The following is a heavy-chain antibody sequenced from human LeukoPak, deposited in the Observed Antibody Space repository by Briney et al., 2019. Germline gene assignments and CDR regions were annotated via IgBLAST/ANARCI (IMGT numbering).Heavy chain of an antibody. V-gene: IGHV3-53*01. J-gene: IGHJ4*02. D-gene: IGHD6-19*01. CDR3: ASNSGGWVGSFDY. CDR2: IYSGGST. CDR1: GFTVSSNY. Sequence: GGSVRLSCAASGFTVSSNYMSWVRQAPGKGLEWVSVIYSGGSTYYADSVKGRFTISRDNSKNTLYLQMNSLRAEDTAVYYRASNSGGWVGSFDYWGQGTLVTVSS.